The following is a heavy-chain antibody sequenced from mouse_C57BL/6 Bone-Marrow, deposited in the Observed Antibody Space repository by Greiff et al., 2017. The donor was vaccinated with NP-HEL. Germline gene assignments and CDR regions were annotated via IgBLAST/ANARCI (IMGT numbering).Heavy chain of an antibody. CDR1: GFTFSDYY. CDR3: ARHGYSAWFAY. D-gene: IGHD2-3*01. CDR2: ISNGGGST. Sequence: EVKLVESGGGLVQPGGSLKLSCAASGFTFSDYYMYWVRQTPEKRLEWVAYISNGGGSTYYPDTVKGRFTISRDNAKNTLYLQMSRLKSEDTAMYYCARHGYSAWFAYWGQGTLVTVSA. V-gene: IGHV5-12*01. J-gene: IGHJ3*01.